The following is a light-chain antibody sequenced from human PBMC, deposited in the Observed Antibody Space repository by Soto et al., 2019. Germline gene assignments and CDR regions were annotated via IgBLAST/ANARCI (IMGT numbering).Light chain of an antibody. V-gene: IGKV4-1*01. CDR3: QQYYSIPPWT. CDR2: WAS. CDR1: QSVLYSSDNKNY. J-gene: IGKJ1*01. Sequence: DIVMTQSPDSLAVSLGERATINCKSSQSVLYSSDNKNYLAWYQQKPGQPPKLLIYWASTRESGVPDRFSGSGSGPDFTLTISSLQAEDVAVYFCQQYYSIPPWTFGQGTKVEIK.